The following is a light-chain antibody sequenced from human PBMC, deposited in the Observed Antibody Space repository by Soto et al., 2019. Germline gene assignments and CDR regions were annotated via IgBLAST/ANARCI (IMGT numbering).Light chain of an antibody. Sequence: DIQMTQSPSTLSASVGDRVTITCRASQSVSTWLAWYQQKPGKVPKLLIYTAYSLESGVPSRFSGSGSGPEFTLTISSLQPDDFATYYCQQYNRNPLTFGGGTKVEIK. CDR3: QQYNRNPLT. J-gene: IGKJ4*01. V-gene: IGKV1-5*03. CDR1: QSVSTW. CDR2: TAY.